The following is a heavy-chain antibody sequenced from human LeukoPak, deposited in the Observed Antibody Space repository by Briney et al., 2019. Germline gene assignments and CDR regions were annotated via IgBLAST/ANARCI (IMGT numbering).Heavy chain of an antibody. CDR1: GGSISSGGYY. V-gene: IGHV4-61*08. J-gene: IGHJ4*02. CDR3: ARAVQLVHEVVDY. Sequence: PSETLSLTCTVSGGSISSGGYYWSWIRQPPGKGLEWIGYIYYSGSTNYNPSLKSRVTISVDTSKNQFSLKLSSVTAADTAVYYCARAVQLVHEVVDYWGQGTLVTVSS. CDR2: IYYSGST. D-gene: IGHD6-6*01.